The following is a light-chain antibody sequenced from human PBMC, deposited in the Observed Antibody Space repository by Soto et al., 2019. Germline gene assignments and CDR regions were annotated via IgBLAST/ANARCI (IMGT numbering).Light chain of an antibody. CDR1: SSDVGSYNY. Sequence: QSVLTQPPSASGSPGQSVTISCTGTSSDVGSYNYVSWYQQHPGKAPKLMIYEVSKRPSGVPDRFSGSKSGNTASLTVSGLQAEYEADYYCGSYAGSITVFGTGTKVNV. V-gene: IGLV2-8*01. CDR2: EVS. CDR3: GSYAGSITV. J-gene: IGLJ1*01.